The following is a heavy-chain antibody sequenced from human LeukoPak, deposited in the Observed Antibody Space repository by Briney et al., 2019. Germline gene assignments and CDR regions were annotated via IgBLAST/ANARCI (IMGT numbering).Heavy chain of an antibody. CDR3: DRKKTDNYTSDY. CDR1: GFTFSRIG. D-gene: IGHD3/OR15-3a*01. CDR2: ISGSSSTI. J-gene: IGHJ4*02. Sequence: QPGGSLRLSGAASGFTFSRIGMIGVRQAPGKGLEWVAYISGSSSTIYYADSVKGRFTISRDNAKNPLYLQMNSLRDEDTAVYYYDRKKTDNYTSDYWGQGTLVTVSS. V-gene: IGHV3-48*02.